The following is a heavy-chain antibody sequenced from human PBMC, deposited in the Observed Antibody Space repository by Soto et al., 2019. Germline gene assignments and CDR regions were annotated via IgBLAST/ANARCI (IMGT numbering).Heavy chain of an antibody. CDR1: GFTFSSYW. CDR3: ARGTTVTTFSVYYYYYMDV. D-gene: IGHD4-17*01. Sequence: GGSLRLSCAASGFTFSSYWMSWVRQAPGKGLEWVANIKQDGSEKYYVDSVKGRFTISRDNAKNSLYLQMNSLRAEDTAVYYCARGTTVTTFSVYYYYYMDVWGKGTTVTVSS. CDR2: IKQDGSEK. V-gene: IGHV3-7*04. J-gene: IGHJ6*03.